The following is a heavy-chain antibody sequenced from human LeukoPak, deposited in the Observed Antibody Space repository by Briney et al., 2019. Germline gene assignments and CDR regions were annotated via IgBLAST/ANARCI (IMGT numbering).Heavy chain of an antibody. D-gene: IGHD3-22*01. CDR3: ARDRYYYDSSDY. CDR2: IYYSGST. V-gene: IGHV4-38-2*02. Sequence: SETLSLTCSVSGYSISSGYYWGWIRQPPGKGLEWIGSIYYSGSTYYNPSLKSRVTTSVDTSKNQFSLKLSSVTAADTAVYYCARDRYYYDSSDYWGQGTLVTVSS. J-gene: IGHJ4*02. CDR1: GYSISSGYY.